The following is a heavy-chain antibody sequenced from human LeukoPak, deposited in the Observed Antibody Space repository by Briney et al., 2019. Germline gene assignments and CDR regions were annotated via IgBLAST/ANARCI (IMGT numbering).Heavy chain of an antibody. D-gene: IGHD3-10*01. CDR3: ARPHGSGSYYLPHFDY. V-gene: IGHV5-51*01. CDR1: GYSFTSYW. CDR2: IYPGDSDT. Sequence: GESLKISCKGSGYSFTSYWIGWVRQMPGKGLEWMGIIYPGDSDTRYSPSFQGQVTISADKSISTAYLQWSSLKASDTAMYYCARPHGSGSYYLPHFDYWGQGTLVTVSS. J-gene: IGHJ4*02.